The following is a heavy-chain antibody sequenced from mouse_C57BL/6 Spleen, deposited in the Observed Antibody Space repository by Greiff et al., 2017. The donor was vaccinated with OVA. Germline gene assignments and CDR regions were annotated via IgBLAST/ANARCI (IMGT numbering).Heavy chain of an antibody. J-gene: IGHJ3*01. Sequence: VQLQQSGAELVRPGASVKLSCTASGFNIKDDYMHWVKQRPEQGLEWIGWIDPANGDTEYASKFQGKATITADTSSNTAYLQLSSLTSEDTAVYYCTSHSNYPAWFAYWGQGTLVTVSA. CDR2: IDPANGDT. CDR1: GFNIKDDY. V-gene: IGHV14-4*01. CDR3: TSHSNYPAWFAY. D-gene: IGHD2-5*01.